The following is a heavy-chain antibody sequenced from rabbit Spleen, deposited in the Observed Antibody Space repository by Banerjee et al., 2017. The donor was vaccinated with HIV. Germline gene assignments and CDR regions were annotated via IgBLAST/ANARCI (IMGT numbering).Heavy chain of an antibody. D-gene: IGHD1-1*01. J-gene: IGHJ4*01. Sequence: QEQLEESGGGLVQPEGSLTLTCTASGFSFSSSYYMCWVRQAPGKGLEWIGCIYTGSGNTYYASWAKGRFTISKTSSTTVTLQMTGLTAADTATYFCARDMDGSSGGYNFYGFKSWGPGTLVTV. CDR3: ARDMDGSSGGYNFYGFKS. CDR1: GFSFSSSYY. CDR2: IYTGSGNT. V-gene: IGHV1S45*01.